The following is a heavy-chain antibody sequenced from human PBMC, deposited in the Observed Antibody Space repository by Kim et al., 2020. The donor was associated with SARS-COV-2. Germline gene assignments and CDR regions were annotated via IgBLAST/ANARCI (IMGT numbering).Heavy chain of an antibody. V-gene: IGHV1-46*01. J-gene: IGHJ5*02. D-gene: IGHD1-26*01. Sequence: AQKFQGRVTMTRDTSTSTVYMELSSLRSEDTAVYYCARGTWELRDLWFDPWGQGTLVTVSS. CDR3: ARGTWELRDLWFDP.